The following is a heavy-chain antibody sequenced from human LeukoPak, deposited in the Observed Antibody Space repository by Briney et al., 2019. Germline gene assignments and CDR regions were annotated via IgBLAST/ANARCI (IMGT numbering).Heavy chain of an antibody. CDR1: GYTFTGYY. CDR3: ARGNYDILTGKIYYYMDV. V-gene: IGHV1-2*02. D-gene: IGHD3-9*01. J-gene: IGHJ6*03. Sequence: ASVKVSCKASGYTFTGYYMHWVRQAPGQGLEWMGWINPNSGGTNYAQKFQGRVTMTRDTSISTAYMELSRLRSDDTAVYYCARGNYDILTGKIYYYMDVWGKGTTATVSS. CDR2: INPNSGGT.